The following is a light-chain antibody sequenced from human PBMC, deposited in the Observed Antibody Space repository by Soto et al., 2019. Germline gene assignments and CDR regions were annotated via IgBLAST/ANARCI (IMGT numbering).Light chain of an antibody. Sequence: QSVLTQPASVSGSPGQSITISCTGTSSDVGGYNYVSWYQQHPGKAPKLMIYEVSNRLSGISNRFSGSKSGNTASLTISGLQAEDDAYYYCRSYTSSSTRVFGTGTKVTVL. J-gene: IGLJ1*01. V-gene: IGLV2-14*01. CDR2: EVS. CDR1: SSDVGGYNY. CDR3: RSYTSSSTRV.